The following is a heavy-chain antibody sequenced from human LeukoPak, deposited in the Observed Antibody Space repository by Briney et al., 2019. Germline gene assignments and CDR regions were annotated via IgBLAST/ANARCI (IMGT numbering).Heavy chain of an antibody. J-gene: IGHJ4*02. D-gene: IGHD2-2*02. CDR1: GGSISSDS. V-gene: IGHV4-59*01. Sequence: SETLSLTCTVSGGSISSDSWSWIRQPPGKGLEWIGYIYYSGSTNYNPSLKSRVTISVDTSKNQFSLKLRSVTAADTAVYYCARGDFAIYVFDYWGQGTLVTVSS. CDR3: ARGDFAIYVFDY. CDR2: IYYSGST.